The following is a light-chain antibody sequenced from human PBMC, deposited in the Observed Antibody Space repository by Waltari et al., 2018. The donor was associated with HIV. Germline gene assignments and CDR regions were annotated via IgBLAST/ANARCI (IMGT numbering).Light chain of an antibody. CDR2: HHR. CDR3: QAWDSSTDRVV. V-gene: IGLV3-1*01. Sequence: SYQLPQPLSLPVSPGQTTSITCSGGKLGVHYTCWYQQKPCQPPLLVLSHHRKRPSGIPERFSGSNSGNTATLTISGTQAMDEADYYCQAWDSSTDRVVFGGGTKLTVL. J-gene: IGLJ2*01. CDR1: KLGVHY.